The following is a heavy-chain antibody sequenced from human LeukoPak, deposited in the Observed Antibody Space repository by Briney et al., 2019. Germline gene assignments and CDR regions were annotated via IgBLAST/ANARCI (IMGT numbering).Heavy chain of an antibody. CDR2: ISSSSSTI. Sequence: GGSLRLSCAASGFTFSSYSMNWVRQAPGKGLEWVSYISSSSSTIYYADSVKGRFTISRDKAKNSLYLQMNSLRAEDTAVYYCASGFDYWGQGTLVTDSS. V-gene: IGHV3-48*01. CDR1: GFTFSSYS. CDR3: ASGFDY. J-gene: IGHJ4*02.